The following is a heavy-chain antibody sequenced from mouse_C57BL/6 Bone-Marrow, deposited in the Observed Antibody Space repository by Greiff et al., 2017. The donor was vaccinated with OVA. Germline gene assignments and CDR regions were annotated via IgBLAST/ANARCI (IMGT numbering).Heavy chain of an antibody. J-gene: IGHJ2*01. Sequence: EVKLVESEGGLVQPGSSMKLSCTASGFTFSDYYMAWVRQVPEKGLEWVANINYDGSSTYYLDSLKSRFIISRDNAKNILYLQMSSLKSEDTATYYCARGPAVVGKNYFDYWGQGTTLTVSS. CDR2: INYDGSST. CDR1: GFTFSDYY. CDR3: ARGPAVVGKNYFDY. D-gene: IGHD1-1*01. V-gene: IGHV5-16*01.